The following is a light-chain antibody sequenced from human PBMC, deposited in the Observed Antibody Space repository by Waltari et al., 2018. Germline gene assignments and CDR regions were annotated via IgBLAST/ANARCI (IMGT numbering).Light chain of an antibody. Sequence: DIQMTQSPSPLSASVGDRITITCRASQSISTWLAWYQQKPGKAPKLLIYKASNLESGVPSRFSGSGSGTEFTLTISSLQPDDFATYYCQQYNSYHTFGQGTKLE. CDR1: QSISTW. CDR2: KAS. J-gene: IGKJ2*01. V-gene: IGKV1-5*03. CDR3: QQYNSYHT.